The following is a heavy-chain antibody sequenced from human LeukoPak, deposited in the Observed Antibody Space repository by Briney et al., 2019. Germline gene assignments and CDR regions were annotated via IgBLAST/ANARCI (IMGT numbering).Heavy chain of an antibody. J-gene: IGHJ3*02. CDR2: IYYSGST. CDR3: ARDVYDSSGLMGDAFDI. Sequence: PSETLSLTCTVSGGSISSYYWSWIRQPPGKGLEWIGYIYYSGSTNYNPSLKSRVTISVDTSKNQFSLKLSSVTAADTAVYYCARDVYDSSGLMGDAFDIWGQGTMVTVSS. D-gene: IGHD3-22*01. CDR1: GGSISSYY. V-gene: IGHV4-59*01.